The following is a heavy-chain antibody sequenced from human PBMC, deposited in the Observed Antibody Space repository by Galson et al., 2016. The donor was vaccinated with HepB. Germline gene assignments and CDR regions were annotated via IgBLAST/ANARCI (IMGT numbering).Heavy chain of an antibody. Sequence: SETLSLTCTVSGGSMSNYSWSWIRQPPGKGLEWIGYIYYSGSPNYNPSLKSRVTISVDTSKNQFSLNLSSVTAADTAVYYCAKVTEILVIPPGTALTAFHYYMDVGGKEAAVTVS. CDR3: AKVTEILVIPPGTALTAFHYYMDV. J-gene: IGHJ6*03. D-gene: IGHD3-16*02. CDR2: IYYSGSP. CDR1: GGSMSNYS. V-gene: IGHV4-59*01.